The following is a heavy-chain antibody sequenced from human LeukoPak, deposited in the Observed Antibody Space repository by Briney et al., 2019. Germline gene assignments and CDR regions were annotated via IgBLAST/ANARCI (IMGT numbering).Heavy chain of an antibody. CDR2: ISSSSSYI. Sequence: GGSLRLSCAASGFTFSSYSMNWVRQAPGKGLEWVSSISSSSSYIYYADSVKGRFTISRDNAKNSPYLQMNSLRAEDTAVYYCARDRYGEWDFDYWGQGTLVTVSS. D-gene: IGHD4-17*01. J-gene: IGHJ4*02. CDR1: GFTFSSYS. CDR3: ARDRYGEWDFDY. V-gene: IGHV3-21*01.